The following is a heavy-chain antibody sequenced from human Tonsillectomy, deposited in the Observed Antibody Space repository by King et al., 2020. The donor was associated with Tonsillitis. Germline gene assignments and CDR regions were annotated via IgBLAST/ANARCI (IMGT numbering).Heavy chain of an antibody. Sequence: VQLVESGGGLVQPGGSLRLSCAASGFTFSNYWMHWVRQAPGKGLGWVSRINSDGSSTSYADSVKGRFTISRDNAKNTLYLQMNSLTAEDTAVYYCAREGYFEEFDYWGQGTLVTVS. J-gene: IGHJ4*02. CDR1: GFTFSNYW. D-gene: IGHD3-9*01. V-gene: IGHV3-74*01. CDR3: AREGYFEEFDY. CDR2: INSDGSST.